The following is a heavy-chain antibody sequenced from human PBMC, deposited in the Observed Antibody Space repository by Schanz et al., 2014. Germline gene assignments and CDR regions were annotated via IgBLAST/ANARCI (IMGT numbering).Heavy chain of an antibody. V-gene: IGHV1-8*01. CDR3: TKGRTFGR. CDR1: GYIFGSHG. D-gene: IGHD3-16*01. J-gene: IGHJ4*02. CDR2: MNSKTGNT. Sequence: QLMQSGSEVRKPGASVKVSCKASGYIFGSHGMTWVRQAPGQGLEWMGWMNSKTGNTGYAQRFQGRVTMTRNTSITTADMELSSLRSGDTAVYYCTKGRTFGRWGQGPLVTVS.